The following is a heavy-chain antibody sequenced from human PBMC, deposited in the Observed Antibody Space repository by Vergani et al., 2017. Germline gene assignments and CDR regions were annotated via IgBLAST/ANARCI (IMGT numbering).Heavy chain of an antibody. CDR1: GYTFTSYD. CDR3: ARSAARYYMDV. V-gene: IGHV1-2*02. Sequence: QVPLVQSGAEVKKPGASVKVSCKASGYTFTSYDVNWVRQATGQGLEWMGWINPNSGGTNYAQKFQGRVTMTRDTSISTAYMELSRLRSDDTAVYYCARSAARYYMDVWGKGTTVTVSS. D-gene: IGHD5-18*01. CDR2: INPNSGGT. J-gene: IGHJ6*03.